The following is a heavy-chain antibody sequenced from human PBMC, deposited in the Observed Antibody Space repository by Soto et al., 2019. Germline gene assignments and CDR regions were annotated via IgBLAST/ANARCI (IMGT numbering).Heavy chain of an antibody. V-gene: IGHV3-66*01. CDR3: AKKFRSGWYPFDY. CDR1: GFTVSSNY. CDR2: IYSGGST. Sequence: GGSLRLSCAASGFTVSSNYMSWVRQAPGKGLEWVSVIYSGGSTYYADSVKGRFTISRDNSKNTLYLQMNSLRVEDTAVYYCAKKFRSGWYPFDYWGQGSLVTVSS. J-gene: IGHJ4*02. D-gene: IGHD6-19*01.